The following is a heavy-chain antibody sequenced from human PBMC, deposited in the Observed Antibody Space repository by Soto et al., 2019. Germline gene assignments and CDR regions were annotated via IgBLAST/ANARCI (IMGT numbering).Heavy chain of an antibody. J-gene: IGHJ6*02. CDR3: ARGGSSSLRYYYYGMDV. D-gene: IGHD6-6*01. V-gene: IGHV1-2*04. Sequence: ASVKVSCTASGGTFSSYAIGWVRQAPGQGLEWMGGINPNSGGTNYAQKFQGWVTMTRDTSISTAYMELSRLRSDDTAVYYCARGGSSSLRYYYYGMDVWGQGTTVTLSS. CDR2: INPNSGGT. CDR1: GGTFSSYA.